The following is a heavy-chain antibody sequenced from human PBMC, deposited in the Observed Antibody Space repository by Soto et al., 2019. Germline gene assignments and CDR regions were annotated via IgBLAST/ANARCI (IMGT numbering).Heavy chain of an antibody. CDR2: LSYSGGT. Sequence: SETLSLTCTVSGDSLTSGTFYWGWVRQPPGKGLEWIGSLSYSGGTYYNPSLKSRVTISVDTSKNQFSLKLSSVTAADTAVYYCARHPSFCANGVCHTRWFDPWGQGALVTVSS. D-gene: IGHD2-8*01. CDR3: ARHPSFCANGVCHTRWFDP. J-gene: IGHJ5*02. V-gene: IGHV4-39*01. CDR1: GDSLTSGTFY.